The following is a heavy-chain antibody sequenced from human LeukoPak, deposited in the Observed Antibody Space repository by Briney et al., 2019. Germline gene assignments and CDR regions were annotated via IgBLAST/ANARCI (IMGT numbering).Heavy chain of an antibody. CDR1: GGSISSYY. CDR2: IYSSGST. J-gene: IGHJ4*02. V-gene: IGHV4-39*07. CDR3: TRDNGDYGFDY. D-gene: IGHD4-17*01. Sequence: SETLSLTCTVSGGSISSYYWGWIRQPPGKGLEWIGSIYSSGSTYHNPSLKSRVTIPVDTSKSQFSLKLSSVTAADTAVYYCTRDNGDYGFDYWGQGSLVTVSS.